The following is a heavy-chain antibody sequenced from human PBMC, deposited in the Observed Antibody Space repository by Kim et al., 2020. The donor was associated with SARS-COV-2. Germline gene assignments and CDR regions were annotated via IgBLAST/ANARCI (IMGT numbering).Heavy chain of an antibody. V-gene: IGHV4-39*07. J-gene: IGHJ6*02. D-gene: IGHD3-10*01. CDR2: IYYSGST. CDR3: ARDRLDVLLWFGSMDYGMDV. CDR1: GGSISSSSYY. Sequence: SETLSLTCTVSGGSISSSSYYWGWIRQPPGKGLEWIGSIYYSGSTYYNPSLKSRVTISVDTSKNQFSLKLSSVTAADTAVYYCARDRLDVLLWFGSMDYGMDVWGQGTTVTVSS.